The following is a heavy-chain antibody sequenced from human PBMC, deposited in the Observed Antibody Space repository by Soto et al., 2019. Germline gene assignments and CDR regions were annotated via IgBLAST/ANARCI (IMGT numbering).Heavy chain of an antibody. Sequence: QVQLQQSGPGLVMPSQTLSLTCVISGDSVSSNSAAWNWIRQSPSRGLEWLGRTYYRSKWYDDYAVSVRSRITINPDTSKHQFSLQLNSVTPEDTAVYYCARVDLRRSSLFWFDPWGQGTLVTVSS. CDR2: TYYRSKWYD. CDR3: ARVDLRRSSLFWFDP. J-gene: IGHJ5*02. V-gene: IGHV6-1*01. D-gene: IGHD6-6*01. CDR1: GDSVSSNSAA.